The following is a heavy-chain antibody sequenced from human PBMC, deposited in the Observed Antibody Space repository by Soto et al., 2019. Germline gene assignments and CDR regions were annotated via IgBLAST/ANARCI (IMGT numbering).Heavy chain of an antibody. Sequence: ASLKVSCKASGYTFNGYYMHWARQAPGQGLEWMGWINPNSGGTNYAQKFQGWVTMTRDTSISTAYMELSRLRSDDTADSYRARVAPAGTGAFDICGQGTMV. V-gene: IGHV1-2*04. CDR3: ARVAPAGTGAFDI. CDR2: INPNSGGT. D-gene: IGHD6-13*01. J-gene: IGHJ3*02. CDR1: GYTFNGYY.